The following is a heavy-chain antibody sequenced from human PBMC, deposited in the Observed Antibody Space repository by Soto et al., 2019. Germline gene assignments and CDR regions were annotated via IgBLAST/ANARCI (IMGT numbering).Heavy chain of an antibody. Sequence: ASVKVSCKASGYTFTSYGISWVRQAPGQGLEWMGWISAYNGNTNYAQKLQGRVTMTTDTSTSTAYMELRSLRSDDTAVYYCARAVDTAMEGWFDPWGQGTLVTVSS. CDR2: ISAYNGNT. CDR1: GYTFTSYG. V-gene: IGHV1-18*04. J-gene: IGHJ5*02. CDR3: ARAVDTAMEGWFDP. D-gene: IGHD5-18*01.